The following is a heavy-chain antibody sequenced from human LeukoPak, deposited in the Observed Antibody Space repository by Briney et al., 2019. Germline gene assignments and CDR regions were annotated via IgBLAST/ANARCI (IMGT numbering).Heavy chain of an antibody. Sequence: PGGSLRLSCAASGFTFSSYGMHWVRRAPGKGLEWVAVIWYDGSNKYYADSVKGRFTISRDNSKNTLYLQMNSLRAEDTAVYYCARDRRSTSKQQRHHYGMDVWGKGTTVTVSS. J-gene: IGHJ6*04. D-gene: IGHD6-13*01. CDR3: ARDRRSTSKQQRHHYGMDV. CDR2: IWYDGSNK. CDR1: GFTFSSYG. V-gene: IGHV3-33*01.